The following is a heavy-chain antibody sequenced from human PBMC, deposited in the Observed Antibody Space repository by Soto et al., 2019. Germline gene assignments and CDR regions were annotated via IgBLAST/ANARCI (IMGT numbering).Heavy chain of an antibody. D-gene: IGHD2-15*01. CDR2: IYYSGST. J-gene: IGHJ4*02. CDR3: ARYLPRTYCRGGSCYLD. CDR1: GGSISSYY. V-gene: IGHV4-59*01. Sequence: QVQLQESGPGLVKPSETLSLTCTVSGGSISSYYWSWIRQPPGQGLKWIGYIYYSGSTNYNPTLKSRVIMSVDMSKCAFSLHLSSVIATDTAVYYCARYLPRTYCRGGSCYLDWVQGTLVTFSP.